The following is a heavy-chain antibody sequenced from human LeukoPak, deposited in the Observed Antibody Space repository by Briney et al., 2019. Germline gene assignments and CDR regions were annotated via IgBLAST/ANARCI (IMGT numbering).Heavy chain of an antibody. CDR3: ARDSGPVSRDGYNLYDY. D-gene: IGHD5-24*01. V-gene: IGHV4-39*07. CDR2: IYDSGST. J-gene: IGHJ4*02. Sequence: SETLSLTCSVSGGSISSSSYYWGWIRQPPGKGLEWIGSIYDSGSTYYNPSLKSRVTISVDTSKNQFSLKLSSVTAADTAVYYCARDSGPVSRDGYNLYDYWGQGTLVTVPS. CDR1: GGSISSSSYY.